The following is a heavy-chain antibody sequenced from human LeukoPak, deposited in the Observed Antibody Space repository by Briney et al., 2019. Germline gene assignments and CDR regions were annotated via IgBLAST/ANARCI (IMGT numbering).Heavy chain of an antibody. J-gene: IGHJ5*01. Sequence: GGSLRLSRVTSGFTFTDYWMTWVRQAPGKGLEWVANIKEDGTVKYYVDSVKGRFSISRDNAKNSLYLQLNSLRVEDTAVYYCATEGTDGRGSFGWFDSWGQGTLVTVSS. CDR2: IKEDGTVK. D-gene: IGHD3-10*01. V-gene: IGHV3-7*01. CDR3: ATEGTDGRGSFGWFDS. CDR1: GFTFTDYW.